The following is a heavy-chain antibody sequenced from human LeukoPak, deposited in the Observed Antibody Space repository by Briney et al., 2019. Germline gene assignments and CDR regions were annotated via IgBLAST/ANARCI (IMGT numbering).Heavy chain of an antibody. CDR1: GGSISSGDYY. CDR2: IYYSGST. D-gene: IGHD6-6*01. V-gene: IGHV4-30-4*08. Sequence: SQTLSLTCTVSGGSISSGDYYWSWIRQPPGKGLEWIGYIYYSGSTYYNPSLKSRVTISVDTSKNQFSLKLSSVTAADTAVYYCARVFGSSCAFDIWGQGTMVTVSS. CDR3: ARVFGSSCAFDI. J-gene: IGHJ3*02.